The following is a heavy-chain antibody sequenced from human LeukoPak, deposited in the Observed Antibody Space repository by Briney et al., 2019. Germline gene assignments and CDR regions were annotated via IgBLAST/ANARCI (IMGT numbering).Heavy chain of an antibody. J-gene: IGHJ3*02. V-gene: IGHV3-23*01. D-gene: IGHD3-22*01. CDR3: AKDPTSTYYYDSSGYYPEAFDI. CDR2: ISGSGGST. CDR1: GFTFSSYA. Sequence: GGSLRLSCAASGFTFSSYAMSWVRQAPGKGLEWVSAISGSGGSTYYADSVKGRFTISRDNSKNTLYLQMNSLRAEDTAVYYCAKDPTSTYYYDSSGYYPEAFDIWGQGTMVTVSS.